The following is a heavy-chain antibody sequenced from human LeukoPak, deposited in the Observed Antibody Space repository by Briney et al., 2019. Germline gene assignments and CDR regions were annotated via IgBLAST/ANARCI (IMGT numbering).Heavy chain of an antibody. CDR1: GFTFSSYG. D-gene: IGHD5-12*01. CDR3: AKASYSGYDPIDS. CDR2: IHYGGINK. V-gene: IGHV3-30*02. J-gene: IGHJ4*02. Sequence: GGSLRLSCAASGFTFSSYGIHWVRQAPGEGLEWVTFIHYGGINKYYTDSVKGRFAISRDISKNTLYLQMNSLRAEDTAVYFCAKASYSGYDPIDSWGQGTLVTVSS.